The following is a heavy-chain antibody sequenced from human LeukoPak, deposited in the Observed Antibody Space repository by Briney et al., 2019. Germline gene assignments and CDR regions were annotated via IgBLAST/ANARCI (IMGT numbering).Heavy chain of an antibody. CDR2: INPTGGST. Sequence: ASVKVSCKASGYTFTGYYMHWVRQAPGQGLEWMGIINPTGGSTTYAQKFQGRVTMTRDTSTSTVYMELSSLRSDDTAVYYCARTAARRFDYWSQGTLVTVSS. CDR1: GYTFTGYY. J-gene: IGHJ4*02. CDR3: ARTAARRFDY. D-gene: IGHD6-6*01. V-gene: IGHV1-46*01.